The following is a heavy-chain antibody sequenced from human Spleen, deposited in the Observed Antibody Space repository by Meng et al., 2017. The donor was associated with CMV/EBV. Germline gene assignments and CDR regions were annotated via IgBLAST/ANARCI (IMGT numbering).Heavy chain of an antibody. J-gene: IGHJ6*02. CDR3: TRDRLSSYYDFGSASYARIHGVDV. D-gene: IGHD3-3*01. Sequence: GGSLRLSCAVSGFNFDDYAMHWVRQAPGKGLEWVSGISWNSGSIVYADSVKGRFTISRDNAKNSLYLEMNSLKAEDTAWYGGTRDRLSSYYDFGSASYARIHGVDVWGQGTTVTVSS. CDR2: ISWNSGSI. V-gene: IGHV3-9*01. CDR1: GFNFDDYA.